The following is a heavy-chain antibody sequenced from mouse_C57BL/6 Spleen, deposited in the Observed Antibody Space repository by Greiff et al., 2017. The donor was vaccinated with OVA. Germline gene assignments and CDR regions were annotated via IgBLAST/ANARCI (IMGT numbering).Heavy chain of an antibody. J-gene: IGHJ4*01. CDR2: IDPSDSET. Sequence: QVQLQQPGAELVRPGSSVKLSCKASGYTFTSYWMHWVKQRPIQGLEWIGNIDPSDSETHYNQKFKDKATLTVDKSSSTAYMQLSSLTSEDSAFYYCARGGLGNSLYAMDYWGQGTSVTVSS. D-gene: IGHD2-14*01. CDR3: ARGGLGNSLYAMDY. V-gene: IGHV1-52*01. CDR1: GYTFTSYW.